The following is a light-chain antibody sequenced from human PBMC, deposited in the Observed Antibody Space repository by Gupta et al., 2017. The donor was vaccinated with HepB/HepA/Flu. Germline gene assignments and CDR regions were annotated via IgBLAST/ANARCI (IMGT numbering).Light chain of an antibody. CDR3: QVWDDSSDYV. J-gene: IGLJ1*01. V-gene: IGLV3-21*02. CDR2: DDS. Sequence: SYVLTQPPAVSVAPGQTARITCGGNNIGSKSVHWYQQKPGQAPVKVVYDDSDRPSEIPDRFSGSNSGNTATLIISRVGAGDEADYYCQVWDDSSDYVCGTGTKVTVL. CDR1: NIGSKS.